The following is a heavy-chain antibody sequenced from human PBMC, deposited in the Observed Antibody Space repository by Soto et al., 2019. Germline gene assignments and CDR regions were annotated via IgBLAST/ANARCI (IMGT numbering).Heavy chain of an antibody. CDR2: INPNSGGT. CDR1: GYTFTGYY. J-gene: IGHJ3*02. Sequence: ASVKVSCKASGYTFTGYYMHWVRQAPGQGLEWMGWINPNSGGTNYAQKFQGWVTMTRDTSISTAYMELSRLRSDDTAVYYCARGGMVRGVIIASDAFDIWGQGTMVTVSS. CDR3: ARGGMVRGVIIASDAFDI. V-gene: IGHV1-2*04. D-gene: IGHD3-10*01.